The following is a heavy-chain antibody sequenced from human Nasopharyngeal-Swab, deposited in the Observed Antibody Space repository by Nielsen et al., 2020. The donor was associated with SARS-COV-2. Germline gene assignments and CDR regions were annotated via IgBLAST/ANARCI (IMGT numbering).Heavy chain of an antibody. CDR3: ASTHGSKWSDY. CDR1: GYTFTGYY. J-gene: IGHJ4*02. V-gene: IGHV1-2*06. CDR2: INPNSGGT. D-gene: IGHD2-15*01. Sequence: ASVKVSCKASGYTFTGYYMHWVRQAPGQGLEWMGRINPNSGGTNYAQKFQGRVTMTRDTSTSTVYMELSSLRSEDTAVYYCASTHGSKWSDYWGQGTLVTVSS.